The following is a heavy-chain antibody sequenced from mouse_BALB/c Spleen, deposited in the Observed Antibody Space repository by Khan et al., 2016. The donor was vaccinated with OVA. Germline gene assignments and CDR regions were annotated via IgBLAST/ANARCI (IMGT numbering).Heavy chain of an antibody. V-gene: IGHV1S137*01. J-gene: IGHJ3*01. CDR1: GYTFTDYA. CDR3: TRGGRFAY. Sequence: QVQLKQPGAELVRPGVSVKISCKGSGYTFTDYAMHWVKQSHAKTLEWIGVISTYYGDADYNQKFQGKASMTVDKSSSTAYMELARLTSADSAIYYYTRGGRFAYWGQGTLVTLSA. CDR2: ISTYYGDA. D-gene: IGHD1-1*02.